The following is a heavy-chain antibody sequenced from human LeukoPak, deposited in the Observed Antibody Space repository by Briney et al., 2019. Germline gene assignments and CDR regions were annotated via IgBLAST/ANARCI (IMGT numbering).Heavy chain of an antibody. CDR2: IYTSGST. Sequence: SETLSLTCTVSGGSISSGSYYWSWIRQPAGKGLEWMGRIYTSGSTNYNPSLKSRVTISVDTSKNQFSLKLSSVTAADTAVYYCARGARSYSIVGATRAFDIWGQGTMVTVSS. CDR1: GGSISSGSYY. D-gene: IGHD1-26*01. J-gene: IGHJ3*02. CDR3: ARGARSYSIVGATRAFDI. V-gene: IGHV4-61*02.